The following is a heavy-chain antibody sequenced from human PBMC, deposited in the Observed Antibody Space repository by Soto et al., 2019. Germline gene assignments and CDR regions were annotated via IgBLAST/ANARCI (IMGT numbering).Heavy chain of an antibody. CDR3: ARGGQYYDMSTYYFDF. D-gene: IGHD3-22*01. CDR2: IYHSGDT. Sequence: SETLSLTCTVSGSSISTTNYYWAWIRQPPGKGLEWVGSIYHSGDTYKTPSLKSRVTIFVDTSKNEFSLQLSSVTAADTAVYYCARGGQYYDMSTYYFDFWGQGALVTVSS. J-gene: IGHJ4*02. CDR1: GSSISTTNYY. V-gene: IGHV4-39*01.